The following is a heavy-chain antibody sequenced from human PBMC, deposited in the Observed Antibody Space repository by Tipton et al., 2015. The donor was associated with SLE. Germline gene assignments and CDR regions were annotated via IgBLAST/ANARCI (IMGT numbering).Heavy chain of an antibody. V-gene: IGHV4-34*01. CDR2: INHSGST. J-gene: IGHJ3*02. CDR3: ATTYPVYRAFDI. Sequence: TLSLTCTVYGVFFSGYSWGWIRQPPGKGLEWIGEINHSGSTNYNPSLKSRVTMSVDTSKSQFSLKLNSVTAADTAVYYCATTYPVYRAFDIWGQGTMVTASS. D-gene: IGHD1-14*01. CDR1: GVFFSGYS.